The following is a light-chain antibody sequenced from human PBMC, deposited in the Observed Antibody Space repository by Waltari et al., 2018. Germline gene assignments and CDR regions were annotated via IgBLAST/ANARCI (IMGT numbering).Light chain of an antibody. J-gene: IGKJ1*01. CDR1: QSVSYSPDNKNY. CDR2: WAS. CDR3: QQYYIAPWT. V-gene: IGKV4-1*01. Sequence: DVVMTQSPDSLAVSLGERATINCKSTQSVSYSPDNKNYLAWFQQKPGQTPKLLIYWASTREYGVPDRFTGSGSGTDFTLTINSLQAEDVAVYYCQQYYIAPWTFGQGSKVEIK.